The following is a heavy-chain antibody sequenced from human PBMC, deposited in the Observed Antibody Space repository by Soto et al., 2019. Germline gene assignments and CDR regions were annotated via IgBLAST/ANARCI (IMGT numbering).Heavy chain of an antibody. J-gene: IGHJ4*02. Sequence: QVQLVESGGGEVQPGRSLRLSCAASGFVLSHYGMHWVRQAPGKGLEWVSVISVDGKNKYYADSVKGRFTISKDSSKSTLYLQMNSLRAEDTALYYCGKADGDSAGGVAFWGQGTLVTVSS. V-gene: IGHV3-30*03. CDR1: GFVLSHYG. CDR3: GKADGDSAGGVAF. CDR2: ISVDGKNK. D-gene: IGHD2-21*01.